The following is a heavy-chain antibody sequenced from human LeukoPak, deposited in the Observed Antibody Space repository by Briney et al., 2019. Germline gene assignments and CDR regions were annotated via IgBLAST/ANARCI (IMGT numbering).Heavy chain of an antibody. CDR3: AKDRHSGSYSPGGIFIG. J-gene: IGHJ4*02. CDR1: GFIFSTYA. V-gene: IGHV3-23*01. CDR2: ISGSGGSI. Sequence: GGSLRLSCAASGFIFSTYAMSWVRQAPGKGLEWVSIISGSGGSIYYADSVKGRFTISRDNSKNTLYLQMNSLRAEDTAVYYCAKDRHSGSYSPGGIFIGWGQGTLVTVSS. D-gene: IGHD1-26*01.